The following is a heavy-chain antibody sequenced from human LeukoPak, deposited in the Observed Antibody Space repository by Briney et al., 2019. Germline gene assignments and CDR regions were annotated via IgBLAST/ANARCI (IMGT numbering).Heavy chain of an antibody. J-gene: IGHJ6*02. Sequence: GGSLRLSCVVSGFTFTEYWMSWVRQAPGKGLEWLANIKTDGSEKYYVDSVKGRFTISRDNAKNSLYLQMNSLRAEDTAVYYCARGGYYYYYGMDVWGQGTTVTVSS. CDR1: GFTFTEYW. CDR3: ARGGYYYYYGMDV. V-gene: IGHV3-7*02. CDR2: IKTDGSEK.